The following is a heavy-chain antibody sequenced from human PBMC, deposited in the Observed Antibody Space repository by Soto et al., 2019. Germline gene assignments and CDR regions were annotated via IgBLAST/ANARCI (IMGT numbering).Heavy chain of an antibody. Sequence: SVKVSCKASGGTFSSYAISWVRQAPGQGLEWMGGIIPIFGTANYAQKFQGRVTITADASTSTAYMELSSLRSEDTAVYYCARHRRVVPAANNPFGYYGVDVWGQGTTVTVSS. V-gene: IGHV1-69*13. CDR1: GGTFSSYA. CDR3: ARHRRVVPAANNPFGYYGVDV. J-gene: IGHJ6*02. D-gene: IGHD2-2*01. CDR2: IIPIFGTA.